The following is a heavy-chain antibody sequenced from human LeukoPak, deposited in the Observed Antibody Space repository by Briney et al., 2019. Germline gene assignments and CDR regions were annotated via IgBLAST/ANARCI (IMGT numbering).Heavy chain of an antibody. CDR1: GGFISSGGYS. V-gene: IGHV4-30-2*01. J-gene: IGHJ4*02. CDR3: ARRTSGWYFDY. Sequence: SETLSLTCAVSGGFISSGGYSWNWIRQPPGPGLEWIGYIYHTGTTYYNSSLKSRVTISVDTSKNQFSLKLSSVTVADTAVYYCARRTSGWYFDYWGQGTLVTVSS. CDR2: IYHTGTT. D-gene: IGHD6-19*01.